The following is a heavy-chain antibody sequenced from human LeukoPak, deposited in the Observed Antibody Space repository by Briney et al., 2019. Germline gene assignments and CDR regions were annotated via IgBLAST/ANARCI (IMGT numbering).Heavy chain of an antibody. CDR3: ARDPFWSGYYIFDY. CDR1: GGSFSGYY. Sequence: SETLSLTCAVYGGSFSGYYWSWIRQPAGKGLEWIGRIYTSGSTNYNPSLKSRVTMSVDTSKNQFSLKLSSVTAADTAVYYCARDPFWSGYYIFDYWGQGTLVTVSS. V-gene: IGHV4-59*10. J-gene: IGHJ4*02. D-gene: IGHD3-3*01. CDR2: IYTSGST.